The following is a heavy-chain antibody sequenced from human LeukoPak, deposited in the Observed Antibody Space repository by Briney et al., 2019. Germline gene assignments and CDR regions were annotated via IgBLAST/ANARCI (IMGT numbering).Heavy chain of an antibody. D-gene: IGHD2-15*01. J-gene: IGHJ4*02. Sequence: SETLSLTCTVSGGSISSYYWSWIRQPPGKGLEWIGYIYYSGSTNYNPSLKSRVTISVDTSKNQFSLKLSSVTAADTAVYYRARDRWPGYDYWGQGTLVTVSS. CDR3: ARDRWPGYDY. V-gene: IGHV4-59*01. CDR2: IYYSGST. CDR1: GGSISSYY.